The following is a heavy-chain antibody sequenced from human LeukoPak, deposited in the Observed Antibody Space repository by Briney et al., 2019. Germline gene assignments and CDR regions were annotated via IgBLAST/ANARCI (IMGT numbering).Heavy chain of an antibody. CDR3: AKGNYYYMDV. CDR1: GFTFDEYT. CDR2: ISWDGGST. Sequence: GGSLRLSCAASGFTFDEYTMHWGRHAPGKCLEWVSLISWDGGSTYYADSVKGRFTISRDNSKNSLYLQMNSLRTEDTALYYCAKGNYYYMDVWGKGTTVTVSS. V-gene: IGHV3-43*01. J-gene: IGHJ6*03.